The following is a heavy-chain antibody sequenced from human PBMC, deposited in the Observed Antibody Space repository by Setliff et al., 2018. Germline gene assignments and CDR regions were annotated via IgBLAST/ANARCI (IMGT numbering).Heavy chain of an antibody. CDR2: IIPIFGTA. CDR1: GGTFSSYA. J-gene: IGHJ5*02. CDR3: ARGSYRTSNWFDP. D-gene: IGHD4-4*01. V-gene: IGHV1-69*06. Sequence: GASVKVSCKASGGTFSSYAISWVRQAPGQGLEWMGRIIPIFGTANYAQKFQGRVTITADKSTSTAYMELSSLRSDDTAVYYCARGSYRTSNWFDPWGQGTLVTVSS.